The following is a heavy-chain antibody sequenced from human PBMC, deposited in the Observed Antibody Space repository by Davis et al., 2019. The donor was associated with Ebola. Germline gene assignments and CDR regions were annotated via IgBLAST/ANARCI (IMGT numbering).Heavy chain of an antibody. J-gene: IGHJ6*04. CDR1: GVTFRSSI. CDR3: ARDTYYYYNTMDV. Sequence: GGSLRLSCSASGVTFRSSIMSWVRQAPGKGLAWVSGITGSGSTYYADSVKGRFTISRDNSKNTLYLQMNSLRAEDTAVYYCARDTYYYYNTMDVWGKGTTVTVSS. V-gene: IGHV3-23*01. CDR2: ITGSGST.